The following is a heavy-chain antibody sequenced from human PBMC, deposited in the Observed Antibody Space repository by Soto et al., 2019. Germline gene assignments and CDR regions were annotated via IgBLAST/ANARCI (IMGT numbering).Heavy chain of an antibody. J-gene: IGHJ4*02. CDR2: ISYDGSNK. Sequence: PGGSLRLSCAASGFTFSSYGMHWVRQAPGKGLEWVAVISYDGSNKYYADSVKGRFTISRDNSKNTPYLQMNSLRAEDTAVYYCAKDRGSSSWFDYWGQGTLVTVSS. CDR1: GFTFSSYG. CDR3: AKDRGSSSWFDY. D-gene: IGHD6-13*01. V-gene: IGHV3-30*18.